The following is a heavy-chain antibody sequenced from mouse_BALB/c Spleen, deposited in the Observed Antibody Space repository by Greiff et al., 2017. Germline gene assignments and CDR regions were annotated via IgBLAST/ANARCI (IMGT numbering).Heavy chain of an antibody. D-gene: IGHD4-1*01. CDR3: ARAGITGWFAY. CDR2: INPSSGYT. V-gene: IGHV1-4*02. CDR1: GYTFTSYT. Sequence: LQESAAELARPGASVKMSCKASGYTFTSYTMHWVKQRPGQGLEWIGYINPSSGYTEYNQKFKDKTTLTADKSSSTAYMQLSSLTSEDSAVYYCARAGITGWFAYWGQGTLVTVSA. J-gene: IGHJ3*01.